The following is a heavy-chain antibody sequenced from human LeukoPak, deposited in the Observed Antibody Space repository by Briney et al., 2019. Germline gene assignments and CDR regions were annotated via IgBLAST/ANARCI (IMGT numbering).Heavy chain of an antibody. CDR1: GGSISSYY. CDR3: ARIRYYYGSSGHYYFDY. CDR2: IYYSGST. J-gene: IGHJ4*02. Sequence: SETLSLTCTVSGGSISSYYWSWLRQPPGKGLEWIGYIYYSGSTNYNPSLKSRVTILVDTSRNQFSLKLSSVTAADTAVYYCARIRYYYGSSGHYYFDYWGQGTLVTVSS. V-gene: IGHV4-59*01. D-gene: IGHD3-22*01.